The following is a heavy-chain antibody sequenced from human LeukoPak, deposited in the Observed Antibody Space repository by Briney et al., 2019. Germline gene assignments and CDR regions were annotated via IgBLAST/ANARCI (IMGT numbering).Heavy chain of an antibody. CDR1: GFTFSNAW. Sequence: PGGSLRLSCAASGFTFSNAWMSWVRQAPGKGLEWVGRIKSKTDGGTTDYAAPVKGRFTISRDDSKNTLYLQMNSLRAEDTAVYYCARESYWGSSAKGFDYWGQGTLVTVSS. D-gene: IGHD7-27*01. J-gene: IGHJ4*02. V-gene: IGHV3-15*01. CDR2: IKSKTDGGTT. CDR3: ARESYWGSSAKGFDY.